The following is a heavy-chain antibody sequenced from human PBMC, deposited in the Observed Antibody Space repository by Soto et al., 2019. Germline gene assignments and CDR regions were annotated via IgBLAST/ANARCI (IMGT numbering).Heavy chain of an antibody. Sequence: GGSLRLSCAASGFTFSSYAMSWVRQAPGKGLEWVSAISGSGGSTYYADSVKGRFTISRDNSKNTLYLQRISLRAEDTAVYYCAKDGGPRDYIWGSYRSIGAFDIWGQGTMVTVSS. CDR3: AKDGGPRDYIWGSYRSIGAFDI. D-gene: IGHD3-16*02. CDR1: GFTFSSYA. CDR2: ISGSGGST. J-gene: IGHJ3*02. V-gene: IGHV3-23*01.